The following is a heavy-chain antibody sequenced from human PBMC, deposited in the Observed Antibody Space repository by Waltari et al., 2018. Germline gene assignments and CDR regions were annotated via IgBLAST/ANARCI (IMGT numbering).Heavy chain of an antibody. CDR2: ISGNGGST. V-gene: IGHV3-23*01. J-gene: IGHJ4*02. Sequence: VQLLESGGGLVQPGGSMRLSCAASGVTFSSYAMNWVCQAPGKGLGLVPAISGNGGSTYHAYCVQRRFTISRDDSKQTLYQKINSLRAEDTAVYYCAKLASLGYWRKPTQVTVSS. CDR1: GVTFSSYA. D-gene: IGHD3-3*02. CDR3: AKLASLGY.